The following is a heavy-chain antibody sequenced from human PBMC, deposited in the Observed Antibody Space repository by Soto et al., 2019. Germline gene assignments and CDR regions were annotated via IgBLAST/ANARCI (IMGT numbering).Heavy chain of an antibody. CDR1: GFTINNNY. J-gene: IGHJ4*02. Sequence: EVQLVESGGGLIQPGGSLRLSCTASGFTINNNYMSWVRQAPGKGLEWVSVIYSAGTTYYADSVKGRFTISRDNSKNTLYLQMSSLRAEDTAVYYCARARDGYNFLYEPTWGRVTLVTVSS. CDR3: ARARDGYNFLYEPT. V-gene: IGHV3-53*01. D-gene: IGHD5-12*01. CDR2: IYSAGTT.